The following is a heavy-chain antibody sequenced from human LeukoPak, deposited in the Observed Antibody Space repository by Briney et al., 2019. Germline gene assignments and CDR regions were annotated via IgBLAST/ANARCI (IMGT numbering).Heavy chain of an antibody. CDR1: GFIFSNYA. D-gene: IGHD3-3*02. Sequence: PGGSLRLSCAASGFIFSNYAVSWVRQAPGKGPEWVSVIYSGGSTYYADSVEGRFTISRDNSKNTLYLQMNSLRAEDTAVYYCARLASWSGGLWGQGTMVTVSS. V-gene: IGHV3-66*01. J-gene: IGHJ3*01. CDR3: ARLASWSGGL. CDR2: IYSGGST.